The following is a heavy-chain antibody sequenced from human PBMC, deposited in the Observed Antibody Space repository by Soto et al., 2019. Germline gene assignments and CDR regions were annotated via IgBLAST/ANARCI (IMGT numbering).Heavy chain of an antibody. J-gene: IGHJ3*01. Sequence: PGGSLRLSCAASGFSFSSYGMHWVRQAPGKGLDWVAVIWYDGSNKYYAESVKGRFTISRDNSKNTLYVRMNSLTVEDTAVYYCARAQYTGSYFDACDVWGQGTMVTVSS. CDR1: GFSFSSYG. CDR3: ARAQYTGSYFDACDV. CDR2: IWYDGSNK. V-gene: IGHV3-33*03. D-gene: IGHD1-26*01.